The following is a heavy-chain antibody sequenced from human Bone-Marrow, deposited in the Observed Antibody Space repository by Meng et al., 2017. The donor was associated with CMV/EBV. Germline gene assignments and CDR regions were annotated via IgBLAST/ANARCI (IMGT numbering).Heavy chain of an antibody. CDR3: ARVVEMAKYYFDY. CDR1: GGSISSSSYY. V-gene: IGHV4-39*07. Sequence: SETLSLTCTVSGGSISSSSYYWGWIRQPPGKGLEWIGSIYYSGSTYYNPSLKSRVTISVDTSKNQFSLKLSSVTAADTAVYYCARVVEMAKYYFDYWGQGTLFTVSS. CDR2: IYYSGST. D-gene: IGHD5-24*01. J-gene: IGHJ4*02.